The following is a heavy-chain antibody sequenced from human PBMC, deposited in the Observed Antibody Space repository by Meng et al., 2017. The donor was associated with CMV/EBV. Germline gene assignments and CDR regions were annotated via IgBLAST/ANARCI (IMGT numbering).Heavy chain of an antibody. D-gene: IGHD3-3*01. CDR3: ARDNRRGGVDY. J-gene: IGHJ4*02. Sequence: VQPTESGPGLVKPSPTLSLTCTVSGGSISSGDYYWSWIRQPPGKGLEWIGYIYYSGSTYYNPSLKSRVTISVDTSKNQFSLKLSSVTAADTAVYYCARDNRRGGVDYWGQGTLVTVSS. CDR1: GGSISSGDYY. V-gene: IGHV4-30-4*08. CDR2: IYYSGST.